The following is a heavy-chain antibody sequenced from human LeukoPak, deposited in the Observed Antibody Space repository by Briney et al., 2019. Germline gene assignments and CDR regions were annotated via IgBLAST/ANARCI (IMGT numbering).Heavy chain of an antibody. CDR2: INHTGIP. CDR1: GGSFSGYY. Sequence: SETLSLTCAVSGGSFSGYYWSWIRQPPGKGLEWIGEINHTGIPNHSPPLKSRVTISLDTSKNQFSLRLTSVTAADTAVYYCARVRADYSSTWSRYWGQGTLVTVSS. V-gene: IGHV4-34*01. J-gene: IGHJ4*02. CDR3: ARVRADYSSTWSRY. D-gene: IGHD2-2*01.